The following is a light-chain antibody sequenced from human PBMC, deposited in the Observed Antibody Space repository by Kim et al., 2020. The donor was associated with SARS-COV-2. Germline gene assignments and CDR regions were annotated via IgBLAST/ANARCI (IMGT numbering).Light chain of an antibody. V-gene: IGLV3-1*01. CDR3: QAWDSSTSV. CDR2: QDS. CDR1: KLGDKY. J-gene: IGLJ3*02. Sequence: SYELTQPPSVSVSPGQTASITCSGDKLGDKYACWYQQKPGQSPVLVIYQDSKRPSGIPERFSGSNSGNTATRTISGTQAMDEADYYCQAWDSSTSVFGGG.